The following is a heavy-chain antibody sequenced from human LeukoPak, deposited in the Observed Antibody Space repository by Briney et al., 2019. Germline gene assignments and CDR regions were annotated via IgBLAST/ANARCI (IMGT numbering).Heavy chain of an antibody. Sequence: GASVKVSCKASGGTFSSYAISWVRQAPGQGLEWMGGIIPIFGTANYAQKFQGRVTITADESTSTAYMELSSLRSEDTAVYYCARNYCSSTSCLFDYWGQGTLVTVSS. J-gene: IGHJ4*02. CDR3: ARNYCSSTSCLFDY. CDR1: GGTFSSYA. V-gene: IGHV1-69*13. CDR2: IIPIFGTA. D-gene: IGHD2-2*01.